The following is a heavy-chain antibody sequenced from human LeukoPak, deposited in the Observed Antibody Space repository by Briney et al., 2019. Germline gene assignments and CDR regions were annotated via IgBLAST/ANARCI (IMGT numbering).Heavy chain of an antibody. J-gene: IGHJ5*01. CDR1: GYTFTEYY. V-gene: IGHV1-2*02. Sequence: ASVKDSCKAPGYTFTEYYLHWLRQAPGQRLEWMGWITLSTGDIFYPQHFQGRVTMTRDTSISTAYMQLGSLKADDTAVYYCARDIAPSGSWWFDSWGQGTLVTVSS. D-gene: IGHD6-13*01. CDR3: ARDIAPSGSWWFDS. CDR2: ITLSTGDI.